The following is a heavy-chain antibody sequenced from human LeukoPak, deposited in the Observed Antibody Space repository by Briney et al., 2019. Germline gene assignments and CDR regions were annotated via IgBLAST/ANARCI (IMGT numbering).Heavy chain of an antibody. CDR3: ARDRAMVTPYFDY. CDR2: ISSSGSTI. J-gene: IGHJ4*02. V-gene: IGHV3-11*04. CDR1: GFTVSDYY. Sequence: GGSLRLSCAASGFTVSDYYMSWIRQAPGKGLEWVSYISSSGSTIYYADSVKGRFTISRDNAKNSLYLQMNSLRAEDTAVYYCARDRAMVTPYFDYWGQGTLVTVSS. D-gene: IGHD5-18*01.